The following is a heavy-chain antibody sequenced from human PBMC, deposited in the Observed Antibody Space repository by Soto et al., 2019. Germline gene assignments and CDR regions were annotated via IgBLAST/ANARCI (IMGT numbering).Heavy chain of an antibody. D-gene: IGHD3-22*01. CDR1: GFTFCSYW. J-gene: IGHJ6*02. V-gene: IGHV3-74*01. CDR2: INSDGSST. Sequence: GGSLILSCAPYGFTFCSYWMPWVCYAPGKGLVWVSRINSDGSSTSYADSVKGRFTISRDNAKNTLYLQMNSLRAEDTAVYYCARGGWDYYDSSGYSYGMDVWGQGT. CDR3: ARGGWDYYDSSGYSYGMDV.